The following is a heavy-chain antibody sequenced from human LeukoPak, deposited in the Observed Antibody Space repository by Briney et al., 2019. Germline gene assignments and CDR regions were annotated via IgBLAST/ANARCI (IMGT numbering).Heavy chain of an antibody. V-gene: IGHV3-21*01. CDR2: IYSSRSNI. J-gene: IGHJ3*02. Sequence: GGSLRLSCAASGFTFSSYTMNWVRQAPGKGLEWVSSIYSSRSNIYYADSMKGRFTISNTNTKNSSYLQMNSLTAEDTAVYYCARGRSITINRGVAISDGFDIWGQGTMVTVSS. CDR3: ARGRSITINRGVAISDGFDI. CDR1: GFTFSSYT. D-gene: IGHD3-10*01.